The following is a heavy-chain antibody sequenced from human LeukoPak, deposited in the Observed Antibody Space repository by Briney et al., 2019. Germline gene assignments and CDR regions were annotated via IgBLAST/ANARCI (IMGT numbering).Heavy chain of an antibody. J-gene: IGHJ4*02. Sequence: GGSLRLSCAASGFTFSSYGMHWVRQAPGKGLEWVAVTSYDGSNKNYADSVKGRFTISRDNSKNTLYLQMNSLRAEDTAVYYCAKKSPGTYYAPPDYWGQGTPVTVSS. D-gene: IGHD3-10*01. CDR1: GFTFSSYG. V-gene: IGHV3-30*18. CDR3: AKKSPGTYYAPPDY. CDR2: TSYDGSNK.